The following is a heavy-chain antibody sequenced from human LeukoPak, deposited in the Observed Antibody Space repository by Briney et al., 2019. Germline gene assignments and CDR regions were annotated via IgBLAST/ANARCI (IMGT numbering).Heavy chain of an antibody. CDR1: GYTFTGYY. V-gene: IGHV1-2*02. CDR3: ARVKRWLQSRAFDI. J-gene: IGHJ3*02. D-gene: IGHD5-24*01. CDR2: INPNSGGT. Sequence: ASVKLSCKASGYTFTGYYMHWLRQAPGQGLEWMGWINPNSGGTNYAQKFQGRVTMTRDTSISTAYMELSRLRSDDTAVYYCARVKRWLQSRAFDIWGQGTMVTVSS.